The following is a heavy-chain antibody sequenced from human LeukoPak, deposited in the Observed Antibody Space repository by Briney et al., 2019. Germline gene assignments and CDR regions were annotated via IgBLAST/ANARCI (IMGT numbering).Heavy chain of an antibody. CDR2: IYSGGST. CDR3: ASSVLRGVVVPAAPYEVDAFDI. D-gene: IGHD2-2*01. V-gene: IGHV3-66*01. J-gene: IGHJ3*02. CDR1: GFTVSSNY. Sequence: PGGSLRLSCAASGFTVSSNYMSWVRQAPGKGLEWVSVIYSGGSTYYADSVKGRFTISRDNSKNTLYLQMNSLRAEDTAVYYCASSVLRGVVVPAAPYEVDAFDIWGQGTMVTVSS.